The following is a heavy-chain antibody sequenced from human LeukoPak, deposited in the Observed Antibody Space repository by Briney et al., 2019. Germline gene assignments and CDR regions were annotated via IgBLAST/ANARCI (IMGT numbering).Heavy chain of an antibody. CDR3: ARDNFFSGAYYFDY. V-gene: IGHV1-18*01. D-gene: IGHD2/OR15-2a*01. CDR1: GYTFTSYG. J-gene: IGHJ4*02. CDR2: ISAYNGNT. Sequence: ASVKVSCKASGYTFTSYGISWVRQAPGQGLEWMGWISAYNGNTNYAQKLQGRVTMTTDTSTSTAYMELRSLRSDDTAVYYCARDNFFSGAYYFDYWGQGTLVTVSS.